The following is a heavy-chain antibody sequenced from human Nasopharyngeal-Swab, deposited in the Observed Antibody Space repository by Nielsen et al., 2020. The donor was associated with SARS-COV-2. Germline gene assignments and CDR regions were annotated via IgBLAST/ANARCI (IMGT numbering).Heavy chain of an antibody. V-gene: IGHV4-61*02. Sequence: SETLSLTCTVSGGSISSGNYYWTWIRQPAGKGLEWIGRIYTSGNTNYNPSLKSRVTISRDTPKNQFSLKLNSVTAADTAMYYCARAPPESYYDSSGYPPGGVFDIWGQGTMVTVSS. CDR1: GGSISSGNYY. J-gene: IGHJ3*02. D-gene: IGHD3-22*01. CDR2: IYTSGNT. CDR3: ARAPPESYYDSSGYPPGGVFDI.